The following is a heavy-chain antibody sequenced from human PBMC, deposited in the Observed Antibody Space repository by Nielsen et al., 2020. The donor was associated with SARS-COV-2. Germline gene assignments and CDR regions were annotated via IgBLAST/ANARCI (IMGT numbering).Heavy chain of an antibody. D-gene: IGHD3-16*01. Sequence: GGSLRLYCAASGFTFSNYGMHWVRQAPGKGLDWVAVMSYDGSDKYYGDSVKGRFTISRDNSKNTLFLHMSRLRADDTALYYCAKAGGKNAGGIIDYWGPGTLVTVSS. CDR3: AKAGGKNAGGIIDY. CDR1: GFTFSNYG. J-gene: IGHJ4*02. V-gene: IGHV3-30*18. CDR2: MSYDGSDK.